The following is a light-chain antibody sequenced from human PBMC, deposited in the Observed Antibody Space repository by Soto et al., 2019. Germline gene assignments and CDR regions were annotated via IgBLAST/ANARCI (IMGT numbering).Light chain of an antibody. CDR2: GAS. V-gene: IGKV3-20*01. CDR1: QSVSSSY. Sequence: EIVLTQSPGTLSLSPGERATLSCRARQSVSSSYLAWYQQKPGQAHRLLIYGASSRATGIPDRFSGSGSGTDFTLTISRLEPEDFAVYYCQQYGSSPRTFGQGTKVEIK. CDR3: QQYGSSPRT. J-gene: IGKJ1*01.